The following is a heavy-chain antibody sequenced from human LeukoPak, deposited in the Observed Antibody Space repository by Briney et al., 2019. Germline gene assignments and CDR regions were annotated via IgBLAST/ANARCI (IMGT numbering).Heavy chain of an antibody. CDR1: GGSISSYY. D-gene: IGHD6-19*01. CDR3: ARDRGIAVFDY. V-gene: IGHV4-59*01. Sequence: PSETLSLTCTVSGGSISSYYWSWIRQPPGKGLEWIGYIYYSGSTNYNPSLKSRVTISVDTSKNQFSLKLSSVTAVDTAVYYCARDRGIAVFDYWGQGTLVTVSS. J-gene: IGHJ4*02. CDR2: IYYSGST.